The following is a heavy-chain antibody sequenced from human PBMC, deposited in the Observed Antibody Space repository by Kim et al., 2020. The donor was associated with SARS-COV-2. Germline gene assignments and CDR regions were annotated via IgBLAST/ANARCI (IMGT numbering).Heavy chain of an antibody. CDR1: GFTFSDLT. Sequence: GGSLRLSCAASGFTFSDLTMHWVRQASGKGLEWVGRVRNKANNYATEYAASVKGRFTISRDDSKNTAYLQMNSLKTEDTAVYYCTRGYCSGGECDCDYWG. CDR2: VRNKANNYAT. J-gene: IGHJ4*01. D-gene: IGHD2-15*01. V-gene: IGHV3-73*01. CDR3: TRGYCSGGECDCDY.